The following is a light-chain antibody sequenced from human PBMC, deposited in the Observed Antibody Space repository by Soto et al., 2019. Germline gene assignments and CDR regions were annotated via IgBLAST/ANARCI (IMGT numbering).Light chain of an antibody. J-gene: IGKJ2*01. CDR2: GAS. Sequence: EIMMTQSPDTLSVSPGERATVSCRASQSIRSDFAWFQLKPGQAPRLLIYGASTRAPDVPDRFSGSGSGTEFTLTISSLQSEDFAVYYCQQYNNRPYTFGHGTKLEIK. CDR3: QQYNNRPYT. V-gene: IGKV3-15*01. CDR1: QSIRSD.